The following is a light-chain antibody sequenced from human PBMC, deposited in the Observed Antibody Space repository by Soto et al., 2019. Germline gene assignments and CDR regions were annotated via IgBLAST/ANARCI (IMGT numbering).Light chain of an antibody. Sequence: DIQMIQSPSTLSASVCDRVTITCRASQSISSWLAWYQQKPGKAPKLLIYKASTLKSGVPSRFSGSGSGTDFTLTISSLQPEDVATYYCQKYNSAPWTFGQGTKVDIK. V-gene: IGKV1-5*03. J-gene: IGKJ1*01. CDR2: KAS. CDR1: QSISSW. CDR3: QKYNSAPWT.